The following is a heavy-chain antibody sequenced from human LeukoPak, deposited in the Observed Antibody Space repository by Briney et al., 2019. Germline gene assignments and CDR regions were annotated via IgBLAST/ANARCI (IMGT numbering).Heavy chain of an antibody. J-gene: IGHJ5*02. V-gene: IGHV3-23*01. CDR2: VSAGGGST. CDR3: AKLTST. Sequence: GGSLRLSCAASGFTFSNSAMSWVRQAPGEGLEWVSTVSAGGGSTFYADSVKGRFTISRDNSKNTLYLQMNSLRADDTAVYYCAKLTSTWGQGTLVTVSS. CDR1: GFTFSNSA.